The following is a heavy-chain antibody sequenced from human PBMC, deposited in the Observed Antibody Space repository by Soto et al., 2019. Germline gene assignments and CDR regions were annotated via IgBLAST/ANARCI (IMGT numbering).Heavy chain of an antibody. V-gene: IGHV3-30*18. D-gene: IGHD2-2*01. CDR3: AKVGGYCSSTSGLYYYYYCIDV. CDR2: ISYDGSNK. J-gene: IGHJ6*02. Sequence: QVQLVESGGGVVQPGRSLRLSCAASGFTFSSYGMHWVRQAPGKGLEWVAVISYDGSNKYYADSVKGRFTISRDNSKNTLYLQMNSLRAEDTAVYYCAKVGGYCSSTSGLYYYYYCIDVWGQGTTVTVSS. CDR1: GFTFSSYG.